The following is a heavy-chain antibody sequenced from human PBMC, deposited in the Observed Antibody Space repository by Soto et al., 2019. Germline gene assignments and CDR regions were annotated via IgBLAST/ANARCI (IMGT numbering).Heavy chain of an antibody. Sequence: SETLSLTCAVYGGSFSGYYWSWIRQPPGKGLEWIGEINHSGSTNYNPSLKSRVTISVDTSKNQFSLKLSSVTAADPAVYYCARVGYTSSSGWYGPNSIDYWGQGTLVTVSS. J-gene: IGHJ4*02. CDR2: INHSGST. CDR3: ARVGYTSSSGWYGPNSIDY. D-gene: IGHD6-19*01. V-gene: IGHV4-34*01. CDR1: GGSFSGYY.